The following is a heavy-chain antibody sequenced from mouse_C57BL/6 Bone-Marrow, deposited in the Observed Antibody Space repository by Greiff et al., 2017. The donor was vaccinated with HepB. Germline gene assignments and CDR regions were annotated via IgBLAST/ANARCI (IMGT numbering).Heavy chain of an antibody. CDR3: ARLTTTVVAKDWYFDV. J-gene: IGHJ1*03. CDR1: GYTFTDYN. V-gene: IGHV1-22*01. CDR2: INPNNGGT. D-gene: IGHD1-1*01. Sequence: DVKLQESGPELVKPGASVKMSCKASGYTFTDYNMHWVKQSHGKSLEWIGYINPNNGGTSYNQKFKGKATLTVNKSSSTAYMELRSLTSEDSAVYYCARLTTTVVAKDWYFDVWGTGTTVTVSS.